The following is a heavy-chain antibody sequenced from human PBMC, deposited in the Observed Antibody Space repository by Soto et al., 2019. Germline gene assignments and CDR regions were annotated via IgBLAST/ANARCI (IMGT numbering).Heavy chain of an antibody. V-gene: IGHV3-33*01. D-gene: IGHD6-13*01. J-gene: IGHJ4*02. CDR2: IWYDGSNK. CDR3: ASRIAAAGTSVFDY. Sequence: QVQLVESGGGVVQPGRSLRPSCAASGFTFSSYGMHWVRQAPGEGLEWVAVIWYDGSNKYYADSVKGRFTISRDNSKNTLYLQMNSLRAEDTAVYYCASRIAAAGTSVFDYWGQGTLVTVSS. CDR1: GFTFSSYG.